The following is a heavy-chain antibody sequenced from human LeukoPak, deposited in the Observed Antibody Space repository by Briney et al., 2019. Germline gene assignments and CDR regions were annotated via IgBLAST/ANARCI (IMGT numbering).Heavy chain of an antibody. CDR3: ARGSPLLPIHYYYYYGMDV. CDR2: INHSGST. Sequence: SETLSLTCAVYGGSFSGYYWSWIRQPPGKGLEWSGEINHSGSTNYNPSLKSRVTISVDTSKNQFSLKLSSVTAADTAVYYCARGSPLLPIHYYYYYGMDVWGQGTTVTVSS. D-gene: IGHD2-2*02. CDR1: GGSFSGYY. J-gene: IGHJ6*02. V-gene: IGHV4-34*01.